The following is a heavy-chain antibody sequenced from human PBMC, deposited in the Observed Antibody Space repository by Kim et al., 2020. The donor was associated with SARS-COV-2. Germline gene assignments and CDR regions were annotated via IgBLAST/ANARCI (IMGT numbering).Heavy chain of an antibody. V-gene: IGHV3-48*03. CDR3: ARPLFGSGWYGFNYYYYGMDV. Sequence: GGSLRLSCAASGFTFSSYEMNWVRQAPGKGLEWVSYISSSGSTIYYADSVKGRFTISRDNAKNSLYLQMNSLRAEDTAVYYCARPLFGSGWYGFNYYYYGMDVWGQGTTVTVSS. D-gene: IGHD6-19*01. CDR1: GFTFSSYE. CDR2: ISSSGSTI. J-gene: IGHJ6*02.